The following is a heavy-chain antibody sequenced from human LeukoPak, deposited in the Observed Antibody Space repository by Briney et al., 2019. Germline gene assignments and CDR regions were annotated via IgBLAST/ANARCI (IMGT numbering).Heavy chain of an antibody. V-gene: IGHV3-53*01. J-gene: IGHJ4*02. CDR1: GFTVSSNY. CDR2: IYSGGST. CDR3: ARDSDGDYFDY. D-gene: IGHD4-17*01. Sequence: HSGGSLRLSCAASGFTVSSNYMSWVRQAPGKGLEWVSVIYSGGSTYYADSVKGRFTISRDNSKNTLYLQMNSLRAEDTAVYYCARDSDGDYFDYWGQGTLVTVSS.